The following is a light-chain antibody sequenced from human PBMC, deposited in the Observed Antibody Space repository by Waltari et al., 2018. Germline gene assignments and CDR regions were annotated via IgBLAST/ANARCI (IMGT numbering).Light chain of an antibody. CDR1: SSDVGGYNY. CDR2: NVS. Sequence: QSALTQPRSLSGSPRQSVTISCTGPSSDVGGYNYVSWYQQYPGRAPKVVIYNVSKRPPGVPDRFSGSKSGNTASLTISGLQAEDEADYYCCSYAGNYLRVFGGGTRLTVL. V-gene: IGLV2-11*01. CDR3: CSYAGNYLRV. J-gene: IGLJ3*02.